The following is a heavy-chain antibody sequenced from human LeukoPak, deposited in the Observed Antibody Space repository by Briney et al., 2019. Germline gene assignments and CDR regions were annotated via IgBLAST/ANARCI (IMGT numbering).Heavy chain of an antibody. CDR3: ARDPGTASSSWYWEYYYYMDV. CDR2: IKSDGST. CDR1: GFTFSSYW. D-gene: IGHD6-13*01. Sequence: PGGSLRLSCAASGFTFSSYWMHWVRQTPGKGLVWVSRIKSDGSTIYADSVKGRFTISRDNAKNTLYLQMNSLRAEDTAVYYCARDPGTASSSWYWEYYYYMDVWGKGTTVTVSS. V-gene: IGHV3-74*01. J-gene: IGHJ6*03.